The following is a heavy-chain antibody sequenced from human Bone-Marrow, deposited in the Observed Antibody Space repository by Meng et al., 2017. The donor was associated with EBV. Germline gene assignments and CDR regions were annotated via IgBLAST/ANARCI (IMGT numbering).Heavy chain of an antibody. J-gene: IGHJ5*02. D-gene: IGHD6-13*01. Sequence: QLQVSGAGLVKRSETLSLTCTVSCGSISSSSYYWGLIRQPPGKGLEWIGSIYYSGSTYYNPSLKSRLTISVDTSKNQFSLKLSSVTAEDTAVYYCASIAAGSFDPWGQGTLVTVSS. CDR3: ASIAAGSFDP. CDR1: CGSISSSSYY. CDR2: IYYSGST. V-gene: IGHV4-39*01.